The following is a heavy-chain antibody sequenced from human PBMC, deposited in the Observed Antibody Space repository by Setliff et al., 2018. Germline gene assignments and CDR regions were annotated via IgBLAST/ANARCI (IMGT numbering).Heavy chain of an antibody. Sequence: PSETLFLTCAAYGGTFSDYYWTWIRQTPGKGLEWIGEINHSGTTNYNPSLRSRVSISLDTSKSQFFLKLNSVTAADTAVYYCARMTGFLYMDVWGKGTPVTVSS. D-gene: IGHD3-3*01. J-gene: IGHJ6*04. CDR3: ARMTGFLYMDV. V-gene: IGHV4-34*01. CDR2: INHSGTT. CDR1: GGTFSDYY.